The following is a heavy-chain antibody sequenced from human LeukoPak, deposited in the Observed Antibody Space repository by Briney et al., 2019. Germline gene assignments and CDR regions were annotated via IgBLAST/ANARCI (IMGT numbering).Heavy chain of an antibody. CDR3: ARVLSAYYYYYMDV. CDR2: INHSRST. CDR1: GGSFSGYY. J-gene: IGHJ6*03. D-gene: IGHD3-3*01. V-gene: IGHV4-34*01. Sequence: SETLSLTCAVYGGSFSGYYWSWIRQPPGKGLELIGEINHSRSTNYNPSLKSRVTISVDTSKNQFSLKLSSVTAADTAVYYCARVLSAYYYYYMDVWGKGTTVTVSS.